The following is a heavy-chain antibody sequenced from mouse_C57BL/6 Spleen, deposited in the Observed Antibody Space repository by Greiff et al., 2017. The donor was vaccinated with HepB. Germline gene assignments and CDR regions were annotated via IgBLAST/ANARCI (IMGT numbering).Heavy chain of an antibody. CDR2: INPNNGGT. J-gene: IGHJ4*01. CDR1: GYTFTDYE. D-gene: IGHD3-2*02. CDR3: ARTHASSGYGYGMDY. V-gene: IGHV1-18*01. Sequence: EVKLQQSGPELVKPGASVTLPCKASGYTFTDYEMDWVKQTPGKGLEWIGDINPNNGGTVYNQKFKGKATLTVDKSSSTAYMELRSLTSEDTAVYYCARTHASSGYGYGMDYWGQGTPVTVSA.